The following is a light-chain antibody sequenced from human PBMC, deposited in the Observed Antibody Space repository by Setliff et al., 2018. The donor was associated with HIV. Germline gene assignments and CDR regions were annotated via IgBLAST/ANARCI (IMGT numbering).Light chain of an antibody. J-gene: IGLJ1*01. CDR1: SSDVGAYNY. CDR2: EVN. CDR3: CSYAGSNIFVV. Sequence: QSALTQPRSVSGSPGQSVTFSCTGSSSDVGAYNYVSWYQQHPGKAPKLIIYEVNKRPSGVSNRFSGSKSGTTASLAISGLQADDEADYYCCSYAGSNIFVVFGTGTKVTVL. V-gene: IGLV2-11*01.